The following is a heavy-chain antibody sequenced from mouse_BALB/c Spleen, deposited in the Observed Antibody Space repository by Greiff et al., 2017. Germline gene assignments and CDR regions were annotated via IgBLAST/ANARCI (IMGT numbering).Heavy chain of an antibody. V-gene: IGHV1-81*01. Sequence: VQLVESGPELVKPGASVKMSCKASGYTFTDYVISWVKQRTGQGLEWIGEIYPGSGSTYYNEKFKGKATLTSDKSSSTAYMELSSLTSEDSAVYYCASSGSYVHEDFDYWGQGTTVTVSS. D-gene: IGHD1-1*01. CDR2: IYPGSGST. J-gene: IGHJ2*01. CDR3: ASSGSYVHEDFDY. CDR1: GYTFTDYV.